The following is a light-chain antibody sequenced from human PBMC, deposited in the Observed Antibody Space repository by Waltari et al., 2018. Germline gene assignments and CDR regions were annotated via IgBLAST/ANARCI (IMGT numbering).Light chain of an antibody. CDR2: AAS. Sequence: DIQMTQSPSSLSASVGDRVTIPCRASQSIGSYVNWYQPKPGKAPKLLIDAASSLQSGVPSRFSGSGSGADFTVTISSLQPEDFATYYCQQSYSTPLTFGGGTKVEIK. CDR1: QSIGSY. V-gene: IGKV1-39*01. J-gene: IGKJ4*01. CDR3: QQSYSTPLT.